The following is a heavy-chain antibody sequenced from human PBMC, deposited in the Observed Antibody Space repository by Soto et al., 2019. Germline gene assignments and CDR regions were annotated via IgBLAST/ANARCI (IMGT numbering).Heavy chain of an antibody. V-gene: IGHV3-9*01. J-gene: IGHJ1*01. CDR3: AAYPRIALAGTGDCYVQH. CDR2: ISWNSGSI. CDR1: GFTFDDYA. D-gene: IGHD6-19*01. Sequence: EVQLVESGGGLVQPGRSLRLSCAASGFTFDDYAMHWVPQAPGKGLEWVSGISWNSGSIGSADSVKGRFTISRDNAKNCLYLQMNSLRAEDTALYYCAAYPRIALAGTGDCYVQHWGQGTLVTVSS.